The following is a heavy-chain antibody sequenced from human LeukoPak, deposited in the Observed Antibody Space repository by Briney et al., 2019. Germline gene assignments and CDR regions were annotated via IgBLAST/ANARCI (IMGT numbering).Heavy chain of an antibody. V-gene: IGHV3-30-3*01. CDR3: AWPPYYYGSGSYDQYYGMDV. CDR2: ISYDGSNK. CDR1: GFTFSSYA. D-gene: IGHD3-10*01. Sequence: PGGSLRLSCAASGFTFSSYAMHWVRQAPGKGLEWVAVISYDGSNKYYADSVKGRFTISRDNSKNTLYLQMNSLRAEDTAVYYCAWPPYYYGSGSYDQYYGMDVWGQGTTVTVSS. J-gene: IGHJ6*02.